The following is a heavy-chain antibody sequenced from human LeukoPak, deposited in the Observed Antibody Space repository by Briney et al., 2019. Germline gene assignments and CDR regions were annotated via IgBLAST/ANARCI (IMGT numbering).Heavy chain of an antibody. CDR3: ARDGSTGWHYFEY. CDR2: ISSSSSYI. V-gene: IGHV3-21*01. CDR1: GFTFSSYS. J-gene: IGHJ4*02. D-gene: IGHD6-19*01. Sequence: GGSLRLSCAASGFTFSSYSMNWVRQAPGKGLEWVSSISSSSSYIYYADSVKGRFTISRGNAKNSLYLQMNSLRAEDTAVYYCARDGSTGWHYFEYWGQGTLVTVSS.